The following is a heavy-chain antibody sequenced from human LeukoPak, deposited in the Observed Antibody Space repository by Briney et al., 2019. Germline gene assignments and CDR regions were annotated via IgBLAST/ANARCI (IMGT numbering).Heavy chain of an antibody. CDR1: GFTFDDYA. J-gene: IGHJ4*02. V-gene: IGHV3-9*01. D-gene: IGHD3-9*01. Sequence: GGSLRLSCAASGFTFDDYAMHWVRQAPGKGLEWVSGISWNSGSIGYADSVKGRFTISRDNAKNSLYVQMNSLRAEDTALYYCAKDMDDILTGSADYWGQGTLVTVSS. CDR2: ISWNSGSI. CDR3: AKDMDDILTGSADY.